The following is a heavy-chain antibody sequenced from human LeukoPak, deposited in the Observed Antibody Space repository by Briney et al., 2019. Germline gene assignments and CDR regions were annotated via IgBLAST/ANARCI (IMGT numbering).Heavy chain of an antibody. V-gene: IGHV3-11*01. Sequence: SGGSLRLSCATSGFTFSQAWMSWIRQAPGKGLEWVSYISSSGSTIYYADSVKGRFTISRDNAKNSLYLQMNSLRAEDTAVYYCARAYCSGGSCYYGMDVWGQGTTVTVSS. J-gene: IGHJ6*02. CDR1: GFTFSQAW. CDR3: ARAYCSGGSCYYGMDV. D-gene: IGHD2-15*01. CDR2: ISSSGSTI.